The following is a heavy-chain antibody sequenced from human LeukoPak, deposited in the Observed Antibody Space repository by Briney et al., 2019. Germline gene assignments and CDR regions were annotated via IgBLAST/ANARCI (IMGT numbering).Heavy chain of an antibody. D-gene: IGHD1-14*01. J-gene: IGHJ3*02. CDR1: GDSVSSNSAT. CDR2: TYYRSKWYN. CDR3: TRRPPAPGNAFDI. V-gene: IGHV6-1*01. Sequence: SQTLSLTCAISGDSVSSNSATWNWIRQSPSRGLEWLGRTYYRSKWYNDYAVSAKSRITINPDTSKNQFSLQLNSVTPEDTAVYYCTRRPPAPGNAFDIWGQGTMVTVSS.